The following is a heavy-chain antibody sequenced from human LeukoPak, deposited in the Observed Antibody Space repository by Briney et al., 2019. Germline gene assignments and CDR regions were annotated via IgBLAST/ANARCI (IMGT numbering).Heavy chain of an antibody. Sequence: GASVKVSCKASGYTFTSYGISWVRQAPGQGLEWMGWISAYNGNTNYAQKLQGRVTMTTDTSTSTAYMELRSLRSEDTAVYYCATGAEDSGSYYTGDYFDYWGQGTLVTVSS. CDR2: ISAYNGNT. J-gene: IGHJ4*02. CDR3: ATGAEDSGSYYTGDYFDY. V-gene: IGHV1-18*01. D-gene: IGHD1-26*01. CDR1: GYTFTSYG.